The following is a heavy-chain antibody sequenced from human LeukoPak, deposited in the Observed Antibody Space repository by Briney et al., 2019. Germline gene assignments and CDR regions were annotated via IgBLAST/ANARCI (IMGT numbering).Heavy chain of an antibody. CDR2: IIPIFGTA. CDR1: GGTFSSYA. D-gene: IGHD4-17*01. V-gene: IGHV1-69*06. CDR3: AQWDYGDYYYFDY. Sequence: GASVKLSCKASGGTFSSYAISSVRQAPGQGLEWMGGIIPIFGTAIYAQKFQGRVTITADKSTSTAYMELSSLRSEDTAVYYCAQWDYGDYYYFDYWGQGTLVTVSS. J-gene: IGHJ4*02.